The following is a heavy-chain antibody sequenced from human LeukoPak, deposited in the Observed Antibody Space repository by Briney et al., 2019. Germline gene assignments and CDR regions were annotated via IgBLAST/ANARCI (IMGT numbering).Heavy chain of an antibody. CDR1: GFTFSSYS. V-gene: IGHV3-7*01. D-gene: IGHD6-6*01. J-gene: IGHJ4*02. CDR2: IKEDGSER. Sequence: GGSLRLSCAASGFTFSSYSMNWVRQAPGRGLEWVANIKEDGSERYYVDSVKGPFTISRDNAKNSLYLQMNSLRAEDTAVYYCARAHSSSFDYWGQGTLVTVSS. CDR3: ARAHSSSFDY.